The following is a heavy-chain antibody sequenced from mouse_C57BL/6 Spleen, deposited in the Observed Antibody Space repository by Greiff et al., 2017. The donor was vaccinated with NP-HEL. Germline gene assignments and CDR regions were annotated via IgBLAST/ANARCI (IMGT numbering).Heavy chain of an antibody. J-gene: IGHJ3*01. V-gene: IGHV14-2*01. Sequence: VQLQQSGAELVKPGASVKLSCTASGFNIKDYYMHWVKQRTEQGLEWIGRIDPEDGETKYAAKFQGKATITADTSSNTAYLQLSSLTSEDTAVYYCARNYGSSSTFAYWGQGTLVTVSA. CDR2: IDPEDGET. D-gene: IGHD1-1*01. CDR1: GFNIKDYY. CDR3: ARNYGSSSTFAY.